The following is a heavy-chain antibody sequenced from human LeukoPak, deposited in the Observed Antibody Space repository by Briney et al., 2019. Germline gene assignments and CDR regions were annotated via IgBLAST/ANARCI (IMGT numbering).Heavy chain of an antibody. J-gene: IGHJ4*02. CDR1: GFTFSSYE. Sequence: PGVSLRLSCAASGFTFSSYEMNWVRQAPGKGLEWVSYISSSGSTIYYADSVKGRFTISRDNAKNSLYLQMNSLRAEDTAVYYCARDRMDYEADYWGQGTLVTVSS. D-gene: IGHD4-17*01. CDR3: ARDRMDYEADY. CDR2: ISSSGSTI. V-gene: IGHV3-48*03.